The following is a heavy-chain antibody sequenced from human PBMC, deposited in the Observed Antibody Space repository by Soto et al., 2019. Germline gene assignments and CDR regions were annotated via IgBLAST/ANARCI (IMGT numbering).Heavy chain of an antibody. CDR2: IYYSGST. Sequence: SETLSLTCTVSGGSISSSSYYWGWIRQPPGKGLEWIGSIYYSGSTYYNPSLKSRVTISVDTSKNQFSLKLSSVTAADTAVYYCARVQLDYYGSSNPLNWFDPWGQGTLVTVSS. V-gene: IGHV4-39*07. CDR1: GGSISSSSYY. J-gene: IGHJ5*02. CDR3: ARVQLDYYGSSNPLNWFDP. D-gene: IGHD3-10*01.